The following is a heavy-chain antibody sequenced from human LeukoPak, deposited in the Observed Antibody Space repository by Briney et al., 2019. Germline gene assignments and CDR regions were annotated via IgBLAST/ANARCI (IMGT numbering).Heavy chain of an antibody. D-gene: IGHD2-2*01. Sequence: ASVKVSCKASGYTFTGYYMYWVRQAPGRWLEWMGWTTPNSGGTNYAQKFQGWVTMTRDTSISTAYMELSRLRSDDTAVYYCARGYCSSTSCHQPYYYYGMDVWGQGTTVTVSS. J-gene: IGHJ6*02. V-gene: IGHV1-2*04. CDR2: TTPNSGGT. CDR1: GYTFTGYY. CDR3: ARGYCSSTSCHQPYYYYGMDV.